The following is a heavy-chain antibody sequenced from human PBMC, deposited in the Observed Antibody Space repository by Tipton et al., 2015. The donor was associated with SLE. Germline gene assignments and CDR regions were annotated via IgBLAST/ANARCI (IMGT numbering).Heavy chain of an antibody. J-gene: IGHJ6*02. V-gene: IGHV4-59*01. Sequence: TLSLTCTVSGGSISSYYWSWIRQPPGKGLEWIGYIYYSGSTNYNPSLKSRVTISVDTSKNQFSLKLSSVTAADTAVYYCARCIVVVPAAYYDMDVWGQGTTVTVSS. CDR2: IYYSGST. D-gene: IGHD2-2*01. CDR1: GGSISSYY. CDR3: ARCIVVVPAAYYDMDV.